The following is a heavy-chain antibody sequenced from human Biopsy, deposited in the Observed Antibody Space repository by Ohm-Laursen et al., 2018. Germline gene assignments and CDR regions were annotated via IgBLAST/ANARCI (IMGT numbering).Heavy chain of an antibody. CDR2: TYKGGNT. Sequence: SETLSLTCTVSGAPITSYYWSWIRQPAGQGLEWIGHTYKGGNTNHNPSLKSRVSMSVDTSRNQLSLTLRSVTAADTAVYYCARDLPSSYYYAMDVWGQGTTVTVSS. CDR1: GAPITSYY. CDR3: ARDLPSSYYYAMDV. J-gene: IGHJ6*02. V-gene: IGHV4-4*07.